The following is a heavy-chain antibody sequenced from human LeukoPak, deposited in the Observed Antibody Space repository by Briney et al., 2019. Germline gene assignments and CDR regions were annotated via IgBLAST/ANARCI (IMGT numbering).Heavy chain of an antibody. CDR1: GFAFSNYA. Sequence: GGSLRLSCAASGFAFSNYAMHWVRQAPGKGLEWVAVISYDGSNKYYADSVRGRFTISRDNSKNTLYLQMNSLRAEDTAVYYCARDRLYGMDVWGQGTTVTVSS. V-gene: IGHV3-30*04. D-gene: IGHD6-6*01. CDR2: ISYDGSNK. CDR3: ARDRLYGMDV. J-gene: IGHJ6*02.